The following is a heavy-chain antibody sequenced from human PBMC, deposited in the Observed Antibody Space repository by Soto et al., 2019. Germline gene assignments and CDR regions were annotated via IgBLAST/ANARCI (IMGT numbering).Heavy chain of an antibody. D-gene: IGHD3-10*01. CDR1: GGSISSSTYY. Sequence: QLQLQESGPGLVKPSETLSLTCTVSGGSISSSTYYWCWLRQPPGKGLEWIGSIYYSGSTYYNPSLKSRVTISVDTTKNQFSLMLSSVPAEGAVVDSCARQDGWVCDREDFQHWGQGTLVTVSS. CDR2: IYYSGST. J-gene: IGHJ1*01. CDR3: ARQDGWVCDREDFQH. V-gene: IGHV4-39*01.